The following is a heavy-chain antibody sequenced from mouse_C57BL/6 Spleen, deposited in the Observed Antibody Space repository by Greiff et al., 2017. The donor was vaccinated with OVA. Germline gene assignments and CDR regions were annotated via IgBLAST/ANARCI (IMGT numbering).Heavy chain of an antibody. CDR3: ARDLYYSNPYFDY. J-gene: IGHJ2*01. D-gene: IGHD2-5*01. V-gene: IGHV3-6*01. CDR2: ISYDGSN. CDR1: GYSITSGYY. Sequence: LPASCPGLVKPSQSLSLTCSVTGYSITSGYYWNWIRQFPGNKLEWMGYISYDGSNNYNPSLKNRISITRDTSKNQFFLKLNSVTTEDTATYYCARDLYYSNPYFDYWGQGTTLTVSS.